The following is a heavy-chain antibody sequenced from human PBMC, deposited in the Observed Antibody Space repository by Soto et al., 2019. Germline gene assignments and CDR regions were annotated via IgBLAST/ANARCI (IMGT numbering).Heavy chain of an antibody. Sequence: SQTLSLTCAISGDSVSTKSAAWSWIRQSPSRGLEWLGRTYYKSKWYNDYVVSVKSRITIDADTSKNQFSLQLNSVTPEDTAVYYCARQSGYYFDYSGQRTFVTVSS. CDR1: GDSVSTKSAA. V-gene: IGHV6-1*01. J-gene: IGHJ4*02. CDR3: ARQSGYYFDY. CDR2: TYYKSKWYN. D-gene: IGHD3-10*01.